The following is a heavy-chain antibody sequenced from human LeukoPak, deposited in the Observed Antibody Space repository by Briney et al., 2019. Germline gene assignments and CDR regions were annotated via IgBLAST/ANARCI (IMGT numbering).Heavy chain of an antibody. D-gene: IGHD3-22*01. V-gene: IGHV1-2*02. Sequence: ASVKVSCKASGYTFTGYYMHWVRQAPGQGLEWMGWINPNSGGTNYAQKFQGRVTITTDESTSTAYMELSSLRSEDTAVYYCARERYYDSSGYSPDAFDIWGQGTMVTVSS. J-gene: IGHJ3*02. CDR3: ARERYYDSSGYSPDAFDI. CDR1: GYTFTGYY. CDR2: INPNSGGT.